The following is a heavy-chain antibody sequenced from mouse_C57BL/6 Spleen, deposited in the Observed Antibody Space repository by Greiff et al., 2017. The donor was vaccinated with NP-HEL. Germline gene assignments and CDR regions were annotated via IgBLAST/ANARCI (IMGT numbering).Heavy chain of an antibody. Sequence: VQVVESGGDLVKPGGSLKLSCAASGFTFSSYGMSWVRQTPDKRLEWVATISSGGSYTYYPDSVKGRFTISRDNAKNTLYLQTRSLKSEDTAMYYCARQGYGNYVDYWGQGTTLTVSS. CDR1: GFTFSSYG. J-gene: IGHJ2*01. V-gene: IGHV5-6*01. CDR2: ISSGGSYT. CDR3: ARQGYGNYVDY. D-gene: IGHD2-1*01.